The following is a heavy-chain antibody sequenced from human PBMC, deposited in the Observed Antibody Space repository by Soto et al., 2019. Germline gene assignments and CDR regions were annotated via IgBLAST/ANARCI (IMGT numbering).Heavy chain of an antibody. CDR2: IFYTGST. D-gene: IGHD5-12*01. CDR1: GGTINSGDYF. CDR3: ARVKATLYRHYYFDY. J-gene: IGHJ4*02. V-gene: IGHV4-30-4*01. Sequence: SETLSLTCIVSGGTINSGDYFWIWIRQPPGKGLEWIGSIFYTGSTYYSPSLKSRASMSMDTSKNRFSLRLRSLTAADTAVYFCARVKATLYRHYYFDYWGQGTPVTVS.